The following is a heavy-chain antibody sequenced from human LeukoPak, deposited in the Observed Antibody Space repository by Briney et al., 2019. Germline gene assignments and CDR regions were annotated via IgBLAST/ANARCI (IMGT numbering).Heavy chain of an antibody. CDR2: IYHSGST. Sequence: SGTLSLTCAVSGASISGNNWWWSWVRQPPGKGLEWIGEIYHSGSTNYNPSLKSRVTMSVDKSKNQFSLKLTSVTAADTAVYYCARLSDGEQIDYWGQGTLVTVSS. CDR3: ARLSDGEQIDY. D-gene: IGHD1/OR15-1a*01. J-gene: IGHJ4*02. V-gene: IGHV4-4*02. CDR1: GASISGNNW.